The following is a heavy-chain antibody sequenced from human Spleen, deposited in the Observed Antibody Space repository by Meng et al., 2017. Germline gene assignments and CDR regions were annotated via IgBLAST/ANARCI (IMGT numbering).Heavy chain of an antibody. J-gene: IGHJ4*02. D-gene: IGHD3-3*01. CDR3: ARGPHYYSWSGIDY. V-gene: IGHV4-4*02. CDR1: GGSISSSYW. CDR2: TSYSGNT. Sequence: QVQLLESGPGLVKPSGTLSLTCAVSGGSISSSYWWSWVRQPPGKGLEWIGYTSYSGNTYYNPSLKSRITISVDRSRNQFSLKLSSVTAADTAVYYCARGPHYYSWSGIDYWGQGALVTVSS.